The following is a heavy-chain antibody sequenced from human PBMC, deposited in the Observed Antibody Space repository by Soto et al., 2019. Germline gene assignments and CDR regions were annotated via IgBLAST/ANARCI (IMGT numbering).Heavy chain of an antibody. CDR3: AKNYDFWSGYMKYYFDY. CDR1: GFTFRSYA. Sequence: GGSLRLSCAASGFTFRSYAMSWVRQAPGKGLEWVSAISGSGGSTYYADSVKGRFTISRDNSKNTLYLQMNSLRAEDTAVYYCAKNYDFWSGYMKYYFDYWGQGTLVTVSS. V-gene: IGHV3-23*01. D-gene: IGHD3-3*01. J-gene: IGHJ4*02. CDR2: ISGSGGST.